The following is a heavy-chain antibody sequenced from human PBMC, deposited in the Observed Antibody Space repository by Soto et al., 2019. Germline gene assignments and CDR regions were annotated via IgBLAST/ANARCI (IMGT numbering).Heavy chain of an antibody. J-gene: IGHJ6*02. CDR1: GGSFSGYY. Sequence: GPGPLKASETPSLTCAVYGGSFSGYYWSWIRQPPGKGLEWIGEINHSGSPNYTPSLKSRVTISVDTSKNQFSLKLSSVTAADTAVYYCASPRIRYSSSWSNYYYYGMDVSGQATTVTVSS. CDR3: ASPRIRYSSSWSNYYYYGMDV. V-gene: IGHV4-34*01. CDR2: INHSGSP. D-gene: IGHD6-13*01.